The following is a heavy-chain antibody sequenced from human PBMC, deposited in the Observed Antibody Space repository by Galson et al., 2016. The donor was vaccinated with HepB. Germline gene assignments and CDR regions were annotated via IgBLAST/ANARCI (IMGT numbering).Heavy chain of an antibody. Sequence: QSGAEVKKPGESLKISCKSSGNIFSSYWIAWVRQMPGKGLEWMGSIYPRDSDTRYSPSSQGQVTISADKSISTAFLQWSSLSASDTAIYYCARIFGMFPAPSYCYFELWGRGTLVTVSS. J-gene: IGHJ2*01. D-gene: IGHD3-3*01. CDR3: ARIFGMFPAPSYCYFEL. CDR1: GNIFSSYW. V-gene: IGHV5-51*01. CDR2: IYPRDSDT.